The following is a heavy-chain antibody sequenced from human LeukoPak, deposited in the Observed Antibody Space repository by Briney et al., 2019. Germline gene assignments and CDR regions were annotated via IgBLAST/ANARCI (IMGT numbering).Heavy chain of an antibody. V-gene: IGHV3-30*02. CDR1: GFPFSSYG. CDR3: AKDGTGTTGGYFDY. CDR2: IRYVGSNK. Sequence: GTLPLSCAASGFPFSSYGMHWVPQAPGKGLGGVSFIRYVGSNKYYAYSAKGPFTISRDKSKNTLYRQMNSVRAEDTAVYYCAKDGTGTTGGYFDYWGQGTLVTVSS. J-gene: IGHJ4*02. D-gene: IGHD1-7*01.